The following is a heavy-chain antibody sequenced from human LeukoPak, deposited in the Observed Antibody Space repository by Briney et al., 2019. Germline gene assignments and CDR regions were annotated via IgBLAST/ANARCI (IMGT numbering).Heavy chain of an antibody. CDR1: GYTFTSYS. CDR2: MNPNSGNT. J-gene: IGHJ4*02. Sequence: ASVKVSCKASGYTFTSYSISWVRQAPGQGLEWMGWMNPNSGNTGYAQKFQGRVTMTRNTSISTAYMELSSLRSEDTAVYYCARVPYYDSSGYYYEPFDYWGQGTLVTVSS. V-gene: IGHV1-8*02. D-gene: IGHD3-22*01. CDR3: ARVPYYDSSGYYYEPFDY.